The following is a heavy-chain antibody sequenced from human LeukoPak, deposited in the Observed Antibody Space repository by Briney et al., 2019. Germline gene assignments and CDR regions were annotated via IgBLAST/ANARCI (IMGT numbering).Heavy chain of an antibody. Sequence: ASVPVSCPGCGYTFLHDYMHWVRPAPAQGLEWMGWINPDTGATDIAQKFQGRVTKTRDTSISAAYMEVCRLRSYDTAVYYCTRDHCSYINGYQYYYLVLYGWGQGTTVTVSS. CDR1: GYTFLHDY. V-gene: IGHV1-2*02. J-gene: IGHJ6*02. CDR2: INPDTGAT. CDR3: TRDHCSYINGYQYYYLVLYG. D-gene: IGHD6-25*01.